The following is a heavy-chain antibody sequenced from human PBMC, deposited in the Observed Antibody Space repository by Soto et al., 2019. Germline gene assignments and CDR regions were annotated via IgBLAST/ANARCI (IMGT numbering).Heavy chain of an antibody. CDR2: IYYSGST. J-gene: IGHJ4*02. D-gene: IGHD2-2*01. Sequence: SETLSLTCTVSGGSISSYYWSWIRQPPGKGLEWIGYIYYSGSTNYNPSLKSRVTISVDTSKNQFSLKLSSVTAADTAVYYCAALSYCSSTSCYSEHYFDYWGQGTLVTVSS. V-gene: IGHV4-59*01. CDR3: AALSYCSSTSCYSEHYFDY. CDR1: GGSISSYY.